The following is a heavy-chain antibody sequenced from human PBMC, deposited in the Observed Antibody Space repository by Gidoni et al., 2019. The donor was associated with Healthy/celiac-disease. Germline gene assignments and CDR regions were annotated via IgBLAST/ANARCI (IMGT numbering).Heavy chain of an antibody. Sequence: QVQLVESGGGLVKPGGSLRLSCAASGFTFSDYYSSWIRQAPGKGLEWVSYISSSSSYTNYADSVKGRFTISRDNAKNSLYLQMNSLRAEDTAVYYCARSRNDYGGNDAFDIWGQGTMVTVSS. CDR3: ARSRNDYGGNDAFDI. CDR1: GFTFSDYY. D-gene: IGHD4-17*01. V-gene: IGHV3-11*05. J-gene: IGHJ3*02. CDR2: ISSSSSYT.